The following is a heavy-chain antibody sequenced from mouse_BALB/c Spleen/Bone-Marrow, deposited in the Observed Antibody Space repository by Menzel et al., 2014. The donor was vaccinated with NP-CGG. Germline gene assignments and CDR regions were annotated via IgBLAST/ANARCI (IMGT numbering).Heavy chain of an antibody. CDR2: IDPANGNT. CDR3: AVYDYEGFAY. J-gene: IGHJ3*01. D-gene: IGHD2-4*01. Sequence: VQLQQSGAELVKPGASVKLSCTASGFNIKDTYMHWVRQRPEQGLEWIGRIDPANGNTKYDPKFQGKATITADTSSNTAYLQLSSLTSEDTAVYYCAVYDYEGFAYWGQGTLVTVSA. V-gene: IGHV14-3*02. CDR1: GFNIKDTY.